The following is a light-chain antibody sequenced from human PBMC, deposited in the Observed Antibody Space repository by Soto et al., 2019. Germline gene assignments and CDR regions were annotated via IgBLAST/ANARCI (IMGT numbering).Light chain of an antibody. Sequence: EIVLTQSPATLSLSPGERATLSCRASQSVSGHLAWYQQKPGQAPRLLIYDASNRASGIPARFSGSWSGTDFTLTISSVEPEDVAVYYCQQRNNWPRTFGQGTKLDIK. CDR3: QQRNNWPRT. V-gene: IGKV3-11*01. CDR1: QSVSGH. J-gene: IGKJ2*01. CDR2: DAS.